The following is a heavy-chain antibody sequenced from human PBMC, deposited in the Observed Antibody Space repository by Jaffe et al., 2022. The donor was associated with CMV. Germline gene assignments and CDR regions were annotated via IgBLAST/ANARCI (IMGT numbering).Heavy chain of an antibody. Sequence: QLQLQRAGPGLVKPSETLSLTCSVSGVSIRGSAYYWAWIRQPPGKGLEWIGTVYSSGTTYYNPSLESRVTISVDTSKNQFSLKLTSVTAADTALYYCARVVAGEFDFWGQGSLVTVSS. CDR2: VYSSGTT. J-gene: IGHJ4*02. CDR3: ARVVAGEFDF. D-gene: IGHD6-19*01. V-gene: IGHV4-39*01. CDR1: GVSIRGSAYY.